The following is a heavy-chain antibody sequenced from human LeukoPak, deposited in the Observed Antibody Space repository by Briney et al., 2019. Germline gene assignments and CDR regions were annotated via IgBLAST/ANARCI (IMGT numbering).Heavy chain of an antibody. V-gene: IGHV3-74*01. Sequence: GGSLRLSCAASGFTLSTNWMHWVRQVPGKGLVWVSRFKNDGSSASYADSVKGRFTISRDNAKNTLYLQMNGLRAEDTAVYYCARVIGFWGQGILVTVSS. CDR2: FKNDGSSA. CDR1: GFTLSTNW. CDR3: ARVIGF. J-gene: IGHJ4*02.